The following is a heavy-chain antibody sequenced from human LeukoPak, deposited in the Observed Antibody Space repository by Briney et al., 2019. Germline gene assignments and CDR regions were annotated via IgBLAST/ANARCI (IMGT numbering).Heavy chain of an antibody. D-gene: IGHD3-10*01. Sequence: GGSLRLSCAASGFTFEDYGMSWVRQAPGKGLDWVSGINWRGDRTGYADSVKGRFTISRDNAKNSLYLQMNSLRAEDTALYYCARSGYYGSGSYSDYWGQGTLVTVSS. CDR3: ARSGYYGSGSYSDY. J-gene: IGHJ4*02. CDR2: INWRGDRT. CDR1: GFTFEDYG. V-gene: IGHV3-20*04.